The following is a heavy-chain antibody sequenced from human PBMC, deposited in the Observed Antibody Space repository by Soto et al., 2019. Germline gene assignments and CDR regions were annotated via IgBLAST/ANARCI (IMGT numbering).Heavy chain of an antibody. CDR3: ARGPDYIWGSYHSPGYYYYYMDV. V-gene: IGHV1-8*01. D-gene: IGHD3-16*02. CDR1: GYTFTSYD. Sequence: ASVKVSCKASGYTFTSYDINWVRQATGQGLEWMGWMNPNSGNTGYAQKFQGRVTMTRNTSISTANMELSSLRSEDTAVYYCARGPDYIWGSYHSPGYYYYYMDVSGKGTTVTVSS. J-gene: IGHJ6*03. CDR2: MNPNSGNT.